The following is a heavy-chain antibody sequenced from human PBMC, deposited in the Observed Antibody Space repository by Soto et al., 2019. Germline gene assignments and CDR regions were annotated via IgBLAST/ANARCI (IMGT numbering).Heavy chain of an antibody. CDR2: INPGGSST. CDR3: VKEWTPRRAFDY. CDR1: RFTFRSYA. Sequence: WGSLRLSCVASRFTFRSYAMSWVRQAPGKGLEWVSGINPGGSSTFYADSMRGRFTISRDNAKNTVYLQMNSLRVEDTAKYYCVKEWTPRRAFDYWGQGTPVTVSS. J-gene: IGHJ4*02. V-gene: IGHV3-23*01. D-gene: IGHD5-12*01.